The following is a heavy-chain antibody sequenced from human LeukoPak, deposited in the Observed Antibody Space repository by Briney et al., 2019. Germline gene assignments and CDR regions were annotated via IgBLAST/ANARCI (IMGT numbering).Heavy chain of an antibody. Sequence: SQTLSLTCTVSGGSISSGAYYWGWIRQHPGKGLEWIGYIYYSGSTYYNPSLKSRITISIDTSKNQFSLKLSSVTAADTAVYYCARATAGRIDYWGQGTLVTVSS. CDR1: GGSISSGAYY. D-gene: IGHD6-13*01. J-gene: IGHJ4*02. CDR2: IYYSGST. CDR3: ARATAGRIDY. V-gene: IGHV4-31*03.